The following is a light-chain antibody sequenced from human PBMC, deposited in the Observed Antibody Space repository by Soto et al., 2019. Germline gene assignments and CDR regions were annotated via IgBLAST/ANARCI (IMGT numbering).Light chain of an antibody. V-gene: IGLV1-44*01. CDR2: SNN. CDR1: NSNIGVNP. Sequence: QSVLTQPPSESATPGHRVTISCSGSNSNIGVNPVNWYQQVPGAAPRLLIFSNNQRASGVPDRVSASKSGTSASLAISDLQSEDEADYYCGAWDDSLHGPIFGGGTQLTVL. J-gene: IGLJ2*01. CDR3: GAWDDSLHGPI.